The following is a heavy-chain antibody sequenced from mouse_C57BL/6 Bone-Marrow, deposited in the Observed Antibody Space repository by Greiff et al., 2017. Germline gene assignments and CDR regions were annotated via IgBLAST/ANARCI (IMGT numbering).Heavy chain of an antibody. J-gene: IGHJ2*01. CDR1: GYTFTSYW. D-gene: IGHD2-1*01. Sequence: QVQLQQPGAELVKPGASVKLSCKASGYTFTSYWMHWVKQRPGQGLEWIGMIHPNSGSTNYNETFKSKATLTVDKSSSTAYMQLSSLTSEDSAVYYCARGEYYCGNYGGFFDYWGQGTTLTVSS. CDR2: IHPNSGST. V-gene: IGHV1-64*01. CDR3: ARGEYYCGNYGGFFDY.